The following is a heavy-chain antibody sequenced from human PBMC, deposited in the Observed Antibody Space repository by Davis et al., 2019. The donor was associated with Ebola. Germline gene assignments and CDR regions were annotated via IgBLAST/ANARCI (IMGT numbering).Heavy chain of an antibody. CDR1: GYSFTSYW. D-gene: IGHD4-17*01. CDR2: IYPGDSDT. Sequence: PGGSLTLSCKGSGYSFTSYWIGWVRQLPGKGLEWMGIIYPGDSDTRYSPSFQGQVTISADKSISTAYLQWSSLRAEDTAVYYCARWHYGDYVYGMDVWGQGTTVTVSS. CDR3: ARWHYGDYVYGMDV. V-gene: IGHV5-51*01. J-gene: IGHJ6*02.